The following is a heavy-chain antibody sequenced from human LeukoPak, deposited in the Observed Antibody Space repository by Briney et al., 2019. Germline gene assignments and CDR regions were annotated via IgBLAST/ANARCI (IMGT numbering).Heavy chain of an antibody. D-gene: IGHD2-21*02. CDR3: VRVSGDEAYCGGDCLLGGLDV. J-gene: IGHJ6*02. V-gene: IGHV3-74*01. CDR2: INSDGSTT. Sequence: GGSLRLSCVASGFTFSRYWMHWVRQAPGKGLVWVSRINSDGSTTIYADSVKGRFTISRDNAKNTLYLQMNSLRAEDTAVYFCVRVSGDEAYCGGDCLLGGLDVWGQGTTVTVSS. CDR1: GFTFSRYW.